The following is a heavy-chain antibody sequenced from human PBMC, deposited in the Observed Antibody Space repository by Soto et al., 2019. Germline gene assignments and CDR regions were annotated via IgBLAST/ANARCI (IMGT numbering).Heavy chain of an antibody. CDR3: ARGSSSTPRPDAFDI. D-gene: IGHD6-6*01. Sequence: SVKVSCKASGGTFSSYTISWVRQAPGQGLEWMGRIIPILGIANYAQKFQGRVTITADKSTSTAYMELSSLRSEDTAVYYCARGSSSTPRPDAFDIWGQGTMVTVSS. CDR1: GGTFSSYT. J-gene: IGHJ3*02. CDR2: IIPILGIA. V-gene: IGHV1-69*02.